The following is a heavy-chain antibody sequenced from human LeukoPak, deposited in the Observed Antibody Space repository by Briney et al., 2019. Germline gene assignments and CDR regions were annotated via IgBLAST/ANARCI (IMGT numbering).Heavy chain of an antibody. V-gene: IGHV1-18*01. J-gene: IGHJ4*02. Sequence: ASVKVSCKASGYTFTSYGISWVRQAPGQGLEWMGWISAYNGNTNYAQKLQGRVTMTTDTSTSTAYMELSSLRSEDTAVYYCARGGRWLQTSGLYFDYWGQGTLVTVSS. CDR2: ISAYNGNT. D-gene: IGHD5-24*01. CDR3: ARGGRWLQTSGLYFDY. CDR1: GYTFTSYG.